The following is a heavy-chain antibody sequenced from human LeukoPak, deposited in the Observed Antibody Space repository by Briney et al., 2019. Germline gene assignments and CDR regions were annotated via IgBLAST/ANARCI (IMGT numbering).Heavy chain of an antibody. CDR2: ISGSRGST. J-gene: IGHJ4*02. Sequence: PGGSLRLSCAASGFTFSSYAMSWVRQAPGKGLEWVSAISGSRGSTYYTDSVKGRFTISRDNSKNTLYLQMNSLRAEDTAVYYCARASSGFSFGDYWGQGTLVTVSS. CDR3: ARASSGFSFGDY. CDR1: GFTFSSYA. V-gene: IGHV3-23*01. D-gene: IGHD6-19*01.